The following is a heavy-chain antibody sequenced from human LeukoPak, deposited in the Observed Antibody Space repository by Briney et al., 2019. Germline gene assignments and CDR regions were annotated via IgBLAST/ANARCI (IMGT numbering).Heavy chain of an antibody. J-gene: IGHJ4*02. D-gene: IGHD3-22*01. Sequence: ASVKVSCKASGYTFTSYGISWVRQALGQGLEWMGWISAYNGNTNYAQKLQGRVTMTTDTSTSTAYMELRSLRSDDTAVYYCATHDSSGYYYSVWGQGTLVAVSS. V-gene: IGHV1-18*01. CDR1: GYTFTSYG. CDR3: ATHDSSGYYYSV. CDR2: ISAYNGNT.